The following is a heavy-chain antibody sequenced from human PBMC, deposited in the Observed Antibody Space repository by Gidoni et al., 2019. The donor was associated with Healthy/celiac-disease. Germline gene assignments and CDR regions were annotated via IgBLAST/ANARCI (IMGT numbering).Heavy chain of an antibody. Sequence: QVQLVQSVAEVKKPGASVKVYCKASGYTFTGYYRHWLRQAPGQGLEWMGRINPNSGGTNYAQKFQGRVTMTRDTSISTAYMELSRLRSDDTAVYYCAREVGYSSSWYDYWGQGTLVTVSS. J-gene: IGHJ4*02. CDR2: INPNSGGT. CDR1: GYTFTGYY. CDR3: AREVGYSSSWYDY. V-gene: IGHV1-2*06. D-gene: IGHD6-13*01.